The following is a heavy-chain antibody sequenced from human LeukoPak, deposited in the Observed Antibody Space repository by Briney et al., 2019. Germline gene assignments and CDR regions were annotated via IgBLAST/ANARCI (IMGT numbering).Heavy chain of an antibody. V-gene: IGHV1-46*01. CDR1: GYTFTSYY. CDR2: INPSGGST. Sequence: ASVKVSCKASGYTFTSYYMHWVRQAPGQGLEWMGIINPSGGSTSYAQKFQGRVTMTRDTSTSTVYMELSSLRSEDTAVYYCAMDLYDYVWGSYRSFDYWGQGTLVTVSS. CDR3: AMDLYDYVWGSYRSFDY. J-gene: IGHJ4*02. D-gene: IGHD3-16*02.